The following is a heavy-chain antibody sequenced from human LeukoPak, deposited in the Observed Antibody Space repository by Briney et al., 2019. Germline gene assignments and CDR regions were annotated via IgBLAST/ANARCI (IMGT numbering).Heavy chain of an antibody. J-gene: IGHJ4*02. CDR2: IYTSGST. CDR1: GGSISSHY. V-gene: IGHV4-4*07. CDR3: ARGNYDILTPGGNYFDY. Sequence: SETLSLTCTVSGGSISSHYWSWIRQPAGKGLEWIGRIYTSGSTNYNPSLKSRVTMSVDTSKNQFALKLSSVTAADTAVYYCARGNYDILTPGGNYFDYWGQGILVTVSS. D-gene: IGHD3-9*01.